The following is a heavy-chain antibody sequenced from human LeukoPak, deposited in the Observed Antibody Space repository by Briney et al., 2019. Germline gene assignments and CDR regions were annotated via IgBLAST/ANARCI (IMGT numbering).Heavy chain of an antibody. Sequence: GESLQISCKGSGYSFSTYWIAWVRHMPGKGLECMGIIYPGDSDTRYSPSFQGQVTISADKSISTAYLQWSSLKASDTAMYYCARHGKVGATQSWLDYWGQGTLVTVSS. J-gene: IGHJ4*02. D-gene: IGHD1-26*01. V-gene: IGHV5-51*01. CDR2: IYPGDSDT. CDR3: ARHGKVGATQSWLDY. CDR1: GYSFSTYW.